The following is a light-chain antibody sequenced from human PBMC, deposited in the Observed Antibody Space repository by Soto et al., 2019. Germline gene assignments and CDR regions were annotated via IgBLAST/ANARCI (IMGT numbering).Light chain of an antibody. CDR1: QRVSSY. J-gene: IGKJ5*01. CDR3: QQRSNWPPIT. CDR2: DAY. V-gene: IGKV3-11*01. Sequence: EIVLTQSPATLSLSPGERATLSCRASQRVSSYLAWYQQKPGQAPRLLIYDAYNKATGIPARFSGSGSGTDFTLTISSLEPEDFAVYYCQQRSNWPPITFGQGTRLEIK.